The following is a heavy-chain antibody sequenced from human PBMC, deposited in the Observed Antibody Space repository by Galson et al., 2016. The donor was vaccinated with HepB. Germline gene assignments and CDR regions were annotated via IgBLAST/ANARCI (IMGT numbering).Heavy chain of an antibody. Sequence: SLRLSCAASGFAFTFYAMNWVRQTPGKGLEWVASITASGTTTHYADSVEGRFTVSRDSSKKMLFLKMNSLRVEDTAVYYCAKDANFWSGYPEDAFDMWGQGTLVTISS. J-gene: IGHJ4*02. CDR2: ITASGTTT. CDR1: GFAFTFYA. V-gene: IGHV3-23*01. CDR3: AKDANFWSGYPEDAFDM. D-gene: IGHD3-3*01.